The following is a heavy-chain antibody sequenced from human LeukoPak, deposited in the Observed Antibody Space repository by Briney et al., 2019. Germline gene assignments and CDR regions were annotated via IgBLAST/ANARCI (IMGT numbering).Heavy chain of an antibody. J-gene: IGHJ4*02. D-gene: IGHD1-26*01. V-gene: IGHV3-74*01. CDR1: GITVSSYW. Sequence: PGGSLRLSCAASGITVSSYWMHWVRQAPGKGLVWVSRINSDGSVTNYADSVEGRFTISRDNAKNTLYLQMSDLRAEDTAVYYCVTDRYSDSAFGDWGQGTLVTVSS. CDR3: VTDRYSDSAFGD. CDR2: INSDGSVT.